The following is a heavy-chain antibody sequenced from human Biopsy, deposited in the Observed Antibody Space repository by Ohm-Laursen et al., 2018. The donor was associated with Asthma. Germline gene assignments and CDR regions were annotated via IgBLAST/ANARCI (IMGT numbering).Heavy chain of an antibody. CDR3: ARTYYDFLTGQVIDAFAI. J-gene: IGHJ3*02. CDR1: GYTFISYA. D-gene: IGHD3-9*01. Sequence: ASVKVSCKASGYTFISYAIHWVRQAPGQRLEWMGWINAGNGNTEYSQKFQGRVTITRDTSASTAYMELSSLRSEDTAVYYCARTYYDFLTGQVIDAFAIWGRGTMVTVSS. CDR2: INAGNGNT. V-gene: IGHV1-3*01.